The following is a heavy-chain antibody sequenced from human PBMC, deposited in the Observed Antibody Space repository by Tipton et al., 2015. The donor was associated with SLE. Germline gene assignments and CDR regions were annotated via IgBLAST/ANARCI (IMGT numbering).Heavy chain of an antibody. Sequence: LRLSCTVSGGSISSGGYSWSWIRQPPGKGLEWIGYIYHSGSTYYNPSLKSRVTISVDRSKNQFSLKLSSVTAADTAVYYCARYSSYYYDSSGLLKYFDLWGRGTLVTVSS. D-gene: IGHD3-22*01. V-gene: IGHV4-30-2*01. CDR3: ARYSSYYYDSSGLLKYFDL. CDR2: IYHSGST. CDR1: GGSISSGGYS. J-gene: IGHJ2*01.